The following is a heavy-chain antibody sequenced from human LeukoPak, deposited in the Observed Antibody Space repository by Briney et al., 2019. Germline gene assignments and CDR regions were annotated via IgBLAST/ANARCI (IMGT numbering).Heavy chain of an antibody. J-gene: IGHJ4*02. Sequence: ASVKVSCKASGYTFTSYGISWVRQAPGQGLEWMGWISAYNGNTNYAQKLQGRVTMTTDTSTGTAYMELRSLRSDDTAVYYCARDTNYYDSSGVDYWGQGTLVTVSS. CDR1: GYTFTSYG. CDR2: ISAYNGNT. CDR3: ARDTNYYDSSGVDY. V-gene: IGHV1-18*01. D-gene: IGHD3-22*01.